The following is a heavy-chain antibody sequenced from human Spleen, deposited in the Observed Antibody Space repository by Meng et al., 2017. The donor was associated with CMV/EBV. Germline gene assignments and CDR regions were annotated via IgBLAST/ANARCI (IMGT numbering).Heavy chain of an antibody. CDR1: GFPFSRDW. V-gene: IGHV3-21*01. CDR3: ARVHTFGLGAFDI. D-gene: IGHD2/OR15-2a*01. J-gene: IGHJ3*02. Sequence: GGSLRLSCAASGFPFSRDWMSWVRQAPGKGLEWVSSITSSGSYIYYADSVKGRFTISRDNAKNSLYLQMNSLRAEDTAVYFCARVHTFGLGAFDIWGQGTMVTVSS. CDR2: ITSSGSYI.